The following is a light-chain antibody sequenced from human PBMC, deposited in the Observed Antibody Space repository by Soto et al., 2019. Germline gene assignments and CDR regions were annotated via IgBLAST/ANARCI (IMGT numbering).Light chain of an antibody. CDR2: SNN. CDR3: AAWDDSLNGYV. J-gene: IGLJ1*01. Sequence: QSVLTQPPSASGTPGQRVTISCSGSSPNIGGNAVNWYQQLPGTAPKVLIYSNNQRPSGVPDRFSGSKSGPSASLAISGLQSENEADYYCAAWDDSLNGYVFGTGTKVSVL. V-gene: IGLV1-44*01. CDR1: SPNIGGNA.